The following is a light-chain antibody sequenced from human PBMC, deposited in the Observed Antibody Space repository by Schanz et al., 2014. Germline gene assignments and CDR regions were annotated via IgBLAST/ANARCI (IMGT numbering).Light chain of an antibody. CDR2: GTS. CDR1: QSVSSY. CDR3: QQYDRSPPT. Sequence: EIVMTQSPATLSVSPGERATLSCRASQSVSSYLAWYQQKPGQAPRLLIYGTSSRATGIPDRFIGSGSGTDFTLTISSLEPEDFAVYYCQQYDRSPPTFGQGTRVEIK. J-gene: IGKJ1*01. V-gene: IGKV3-20*01.